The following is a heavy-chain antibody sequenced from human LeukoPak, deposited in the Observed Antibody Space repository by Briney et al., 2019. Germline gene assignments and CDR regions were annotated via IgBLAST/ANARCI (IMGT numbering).Heavy chain of an antibody. V-gene: IGHV4-39*02. CDR3: AGDSSSSEGTLY. CDR2: IYYSGST. Sequence: PSETLSLTCTVSDGSISSSSYYWGWIRQPPGKGLEWIGSIYYSGSTYYNPSLKSRVTISVDTSKNQFSLKLSSVTAADTAVYYCAGDSSSSEGTLYWGQGTLVTVSS. J-gene: IGHJ4*02. CDR1: DGSISSSSYY. D-gene: IGHD6-6*01.